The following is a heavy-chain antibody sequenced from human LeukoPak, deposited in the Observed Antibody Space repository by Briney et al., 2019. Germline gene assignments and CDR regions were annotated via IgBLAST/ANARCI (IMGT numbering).Heavy chain of an antibody. D-gene: IGHD3-22*01. V-gene: IGHV1-69*05. CDR2: IIPIFGTA. J-gene: IGHJ6*03. Sequence: SVKVSCKASGYTFTSYDINWVRQAPGQGLEWMGGIIPIFGTANYAQKFQGRVTITTDESTSTAYMELSSLRSEDTAVYYCARVAAKGGYPSYYMDVWGKGTTVTVSS. CDR1: GYTFTSYD. CDR3: ARVAAKGGYPSYYMDV.